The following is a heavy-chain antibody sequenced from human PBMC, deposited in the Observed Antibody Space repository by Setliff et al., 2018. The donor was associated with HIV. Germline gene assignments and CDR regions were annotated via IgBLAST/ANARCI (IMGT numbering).Heavy chain of an antibody. CDR2: IYTSGNT. CDR1: GGSISISD. J-gene: IGHJ5*02. CDR3: ARRSDWFDP. V-gene: IGHV4-4*09. Sequence: SETLSLTCTVSGGSISISDWSWIRQPPGKGLEWIGCIYTSGNTNYDPSLKSRVTMSVDTSKNQFSLKLASVTAADTAVYFCARRSDWFDPWGQGTLVTVSS.